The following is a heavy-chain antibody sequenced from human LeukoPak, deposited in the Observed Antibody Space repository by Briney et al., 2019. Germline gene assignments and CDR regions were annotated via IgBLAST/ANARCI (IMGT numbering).Heavy chain of an antibody. CDR2: ISSTGGTI. D-gene: IGHD2-15*01. CDR1: GFTFRNYL. V-gene: IGHV3-23*01. Sequence: GGSLRLSCAASGFTFRNYLMNWVRQAPGKGLEWVSFISSTGGTIYYADSVKGRFTVSRDSSKNTLYLQMNSLRAEDTAVYYCAKDRSGQGGYFDYWGQGTLVTVSS. J-gene: IGHJ4*02. CDR3: AKDRSGQGGYFDY.